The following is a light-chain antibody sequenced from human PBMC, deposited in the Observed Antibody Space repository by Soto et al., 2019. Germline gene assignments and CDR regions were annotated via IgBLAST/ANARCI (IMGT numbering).Light chain of an antibody. CDR1: QSVATN. CDR3: QAPINRPLS. V-gene: IGKV3-11*01. J-gene: IGKJ2*03. Sequence: EIVIRMSATTRAVYAKERASLSCRASQSVATNLAWYQQKPGQAPRLLIYEASNRATGIPARFSGSGSGADFTLTISCLEPEYFALYNCQAPINRPLSFAGGTMLDIK. CDR2: EAS.